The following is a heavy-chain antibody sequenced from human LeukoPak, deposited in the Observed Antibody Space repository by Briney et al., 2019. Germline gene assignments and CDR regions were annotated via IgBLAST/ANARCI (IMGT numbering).Heavy chain of an antibody. CDR3: ASLGYFDWLFDY. Sequence: SETLSLTCTVSGGSISSYYWSWIRQPPGKGLEWIGYIYYSGSTNYNPSLKSRVTISVDTSKNQFSLKLSSVTAADTAVYYCASLGYFDWLFDYWGQGTLVTVSS. CDR1: GGSISSYY. CDR2: IYYSGST. D-gene: IGHD3-9*01. J-gene: IGHJ4*02. V-gene: IGHV4-59*01.